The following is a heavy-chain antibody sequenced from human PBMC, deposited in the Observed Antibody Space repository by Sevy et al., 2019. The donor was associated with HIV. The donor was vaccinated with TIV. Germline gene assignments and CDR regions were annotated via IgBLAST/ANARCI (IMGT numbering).Heavy chain of an antibody. V-gene: IGHV3-33*01. D-gene: IGHD6-19*01. Sequence: GGSVRLSCAASGFTFSTYDIHWVRQAPGKGLEWVAAVIGYDGSNKYYADSVKGRFTISRDNSKNTLYLQMNSLRAGDTAVYYCARESGSDWYLDYWGQGTLVTVSS. CDR2: IGYDGSNK. CDR1: GFTFSTYD. J-gene: IGHJ4*02. CDR3: ARESGSDWYLDY.